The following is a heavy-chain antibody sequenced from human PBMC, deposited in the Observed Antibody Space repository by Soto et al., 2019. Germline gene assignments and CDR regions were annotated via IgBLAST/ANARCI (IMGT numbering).Heavy chain of an antibody. J-gene: IGHJ6*02. V-gene: IGHV5-10-1*01. Sequence: GEALKISCKGSVYSFTSYWISWVRQMPGKGLEWMGRIDPSDSYTNYSPSFQGHVTISADKSISTAYLQWSSLKASDTAMYYCAGGGVRGVITRTRDYYGMDVWGQGTTVTVSS. D-gene: IGHD3-10*01. CDR2: IDPSDSYT. CDR3: AGGGVRGVITRTRDYYGMDV. CDR1: VYSFTSYW.